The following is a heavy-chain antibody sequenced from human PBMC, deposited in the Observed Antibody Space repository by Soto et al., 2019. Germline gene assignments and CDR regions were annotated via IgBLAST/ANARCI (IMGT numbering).Heavy chain of an antibody. CDR1: GDSISSGGYY. J-gene: IGHJ4*02. CDR2: IYYSGST. CDR3: ARVSGLYGEPKFAC. V-gene: IGHV4-31*03. Sequence: QVQLQESGPGLVKPSQTLSLTCTVSGDSISSGGYYWSWIRQHPGKGLEWIGYIYYSGSTYYSPSLESRVIISVDTSKDQFSLKLNSVTAADTAIYYCARVSGLYGEPKFACWGQGTLVTVSS. D-gene: IGHD4-17*01.